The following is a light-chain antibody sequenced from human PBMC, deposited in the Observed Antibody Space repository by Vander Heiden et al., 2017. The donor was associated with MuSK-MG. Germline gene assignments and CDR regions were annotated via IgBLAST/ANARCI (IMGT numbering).Light chain of an antibody. V-gene: IGKV1-39*01. Sequence: DIQMTQSPSSLSASVGDRVTITCRASQSISSYLNWYQQKPGKAPKLLIYAASSLQSGVPSRFSGSGSGTDFTLTISSLQPEDFATYYCQQSDSTPSTFGHGTKVDIK. CDR2: AAS. CDR1: QSISSY. J-gene: IGKJ3*01. CDR3: QQSDSTPST.